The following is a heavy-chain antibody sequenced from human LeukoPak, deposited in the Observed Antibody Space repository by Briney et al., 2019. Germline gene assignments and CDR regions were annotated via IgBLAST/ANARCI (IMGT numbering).Heavy chain of an antibody. CDR2: TYYRSKWYN. CDR1: GDSVSSNSAA. D-gene: IGHD3-3*01. CDR3: VREPSGHDY. V-gene: IGHV6-1*01. J-gene: IGHJ4*02. Sequence: SQTLSLTCAISGDSVSSNSAAWSWIRQSPSRGLEWLGRTYYRSKWYNEYAVSVKSRISIIPDTSKNQFSLQLNSVTPEDTAVYYCVREPSGHDYWGQGTLVTVSS.